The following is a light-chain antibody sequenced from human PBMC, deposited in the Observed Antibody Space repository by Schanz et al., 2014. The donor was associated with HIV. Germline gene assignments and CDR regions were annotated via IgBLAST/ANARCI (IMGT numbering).Light chain of an antibody. Sequence: EIVLTQSPATLSVSPGERATLSCRASQSGSGGYLAWYQQKPGQAPRLLMHGASSMAAGIPDRFSGSGSGTDFTLTISSLEPEDFAVYSCQQYGNSPPTFGQGTKLEIK. V-gene: IGKV3-20*01. CDR2: GAS. CDR3: QQYGNSPPT. CDR1: QSGSGGY. J-gene: IGKJ2*01.